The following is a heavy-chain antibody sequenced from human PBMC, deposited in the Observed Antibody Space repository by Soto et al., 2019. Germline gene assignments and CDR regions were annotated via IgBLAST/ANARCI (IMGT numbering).Heavy chain of an antibody. CDR3: ARHKGGDPYYFDY. CDR2: IWYDGSNR. Sequence: QVQLVESGGGVVQPGMSLRLSCAASGFTFSNYGMHWVRQAPGKGLEWVAVIWYDGSNRYYADSVKGRFTISRDNSKNTLYLQINTLRAEDTDVYYCARHKGGDPYYFDYCGQGTLVTVSS. CDR1: GFTFSNYG. D-gene: IGHD4-17*01. J-gene: IGHJ4*02. V-gene: IGHV3-33*01.